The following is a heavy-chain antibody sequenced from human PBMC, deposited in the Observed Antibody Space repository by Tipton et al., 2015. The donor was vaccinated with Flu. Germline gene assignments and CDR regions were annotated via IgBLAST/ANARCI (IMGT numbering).Heavy chain of an antibody. D-gene: IGHD3-16*01. CDR2: IYIGGST. CDR1: GFTVSSNY. CDR3: ARDLWGEHPDY. Sequence: TLSLTCAASGFTVSSNYMSWVRQAPGKGLEWVSVIYIGGSTYYADSVKGRFTISRDNSKNTLYLQMNSLRAEDTAVYYCARDLWGEHPDYWGQGTLVTVSS. J-gene: IGHJ4*02. V-gene: IGHV3-53*01.